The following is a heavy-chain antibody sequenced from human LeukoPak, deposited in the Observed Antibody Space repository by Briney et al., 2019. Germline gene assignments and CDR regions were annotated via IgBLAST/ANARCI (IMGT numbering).Heavy chain of an antibody. CDR2: IKPDGSEE. V-gene: IGHV3-7*01. CDR3: AKSYYGG. Sequence: GSLRLSCAASGFTFSIYWMSWVRQAPGKGLEWVANIKPDGSEEYYVDSEKGRLTISRDNVKNSLYLQMNSLRAEDTAVYYCAKSYYGGWGQGTLVTVSS. J-gene: IGHJ4*02. CDR1: GFTFSIYW. D-gene: IGHD3-10*01.